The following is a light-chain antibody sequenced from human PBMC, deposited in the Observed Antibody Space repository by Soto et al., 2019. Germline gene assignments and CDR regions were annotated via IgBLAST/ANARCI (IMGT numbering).Light chain of an antibody. Sequence: QSALTQPASVSGSPGQSITISCTGSSGDVGRYDYVSWFQQHPGKAPKLILYGVTSRPSGVSNRFSGSKSGNTASLTISGLQAEDDCDYYCSAYTGTTVIFGGGTKLTVL. CDR3: SAYTGTTVI. CDR1: SGDVGRYDY. V-gene: IGLV2-14*01. J-gene: IGLJ2*01. CDR2: GVT.